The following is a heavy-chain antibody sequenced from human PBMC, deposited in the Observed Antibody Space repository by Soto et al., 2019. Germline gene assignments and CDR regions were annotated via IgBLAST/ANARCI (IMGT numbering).Heavy chain of an antibody. J-gene: IGHJ6*02. D-gene: IGHD2-2*01. CDR3: ARYIPGVRHYGMDF. CDR1: GFTFSSYA. V-gene: IGHV3-23*01. Sequence: GGSLRLSCAASGFTFSSYAMKWVRQAPGKGLEWVSLISDSGTLTYYADSVKGRFTISRDNSGNTLFLQMYSLRAEDTAVYYCARYIPGVRHYGMDFWGQGSTVTVSS. CDR2: ISDSGTLT.